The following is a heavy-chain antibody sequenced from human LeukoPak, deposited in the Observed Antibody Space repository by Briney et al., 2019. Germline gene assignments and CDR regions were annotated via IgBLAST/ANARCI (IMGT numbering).Heavy chain of an antibody. CDR1: GFTFSSYA. J-gene: IGHJ4*02. D-gene: IGHD1-26*01. CDR3: ARVQWELLYPDY. CDR2: ISYDESYR. Sequence: GGSLRLSCAASGFTFSSYAMHWVRQAPGKGLEWVALISYDESYRYYADSVKGRFTISRDNSKNTLYLQMNSLRAEDTAVYYCARVQWELLYPDYWGQGTLVTVSS. V-gene: IGHV3-30-3*01.